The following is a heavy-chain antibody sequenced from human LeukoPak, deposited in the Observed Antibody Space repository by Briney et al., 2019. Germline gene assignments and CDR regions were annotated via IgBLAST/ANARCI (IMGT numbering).Heavy chain of an antibody. D-gene: IGHD1-1*01. CDR2: IKQDGSEK. CDR1: GFTFSSYW. Sequence: GGSLRLSCAASGFTFSSYWMSWVRQAPGKGLEWVANIKQDGSEKYYVDSVKGRFTISRDNAKNSLYLQMNSLRAEDTAVYYCARDPRQKLESLGWFDPWGQGTLVTVSS. CDR3: ARDPRQKLESLGWFDP. J-gene: IGHJ5*02. V-gene: IGHV3-7*01.